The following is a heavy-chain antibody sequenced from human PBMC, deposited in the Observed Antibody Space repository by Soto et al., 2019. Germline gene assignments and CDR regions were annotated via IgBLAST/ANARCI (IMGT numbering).Heavy chain of an antibody. D-gene: IGHD1-1*01. CDR1: GFTFSSYA. J-gene: IGHJ5*02. CDR3: AIDLDSLPFDP. Sequence: GGSLRLSCAASGFTFSSYAMHWVRQTPGKGLEWVAVISYDGSNKYYANSVKGRFTISRDNSKNTLYLQMNSLRAEDTAVYYCAIDLDSLPFDPWCQGTLVTVSS. CDR2: ISYDGSNK. V-gene: IGHV3-30-3*01.